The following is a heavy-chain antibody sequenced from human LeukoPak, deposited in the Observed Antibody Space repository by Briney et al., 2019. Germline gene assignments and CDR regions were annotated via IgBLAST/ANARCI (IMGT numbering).Heavy chain of an antibody. J-gene: IGHJ3*02. CDR2: VIPNFCTA. V-gene: IGHV1-69*05. CDR1: GGSLSRYA. Sequence: GFSVKVSCKASGGSLSRYALSWVRQAPAQGLEWMGGVIPNFCTANYAQRYQGRVTITTDEYTSTDHMELSSLSSEDTALYYCASPKGCNWNDFGPFDIWGQGTMVTVSS. D-gene: IGHD1-1*01. CDR3: ASPKGCNWNDFGPFDI.